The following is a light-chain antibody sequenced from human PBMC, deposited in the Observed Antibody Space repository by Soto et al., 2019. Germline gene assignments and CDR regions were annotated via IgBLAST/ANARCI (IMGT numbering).Light chain of an antibody. CDR1: QSISTW. CDR3: QHYNSYSPT. V-gene: IGKV1-5*03. Sequence: DIQMTQSPSTLSAXVGDRVTITCRASQSISTWLAWYQQEPGKAPKLLIHKASSLQSGVPSRFSGSGSGTDFTLTISSLHPDDFATYYCQHYNSYSPTFGQGTKVDIK. CDR2: KAS. J-gene: IGKJ1*01.